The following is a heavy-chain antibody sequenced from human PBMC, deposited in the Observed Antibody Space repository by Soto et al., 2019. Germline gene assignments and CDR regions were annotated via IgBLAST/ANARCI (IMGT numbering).Heavy chain of an antibody. CDR1: GFTFDDYA. CDR3: AKDTRVGTGYSYGLGYYYGMDV. J-gene: IGHJ6*02. Sequence: PGGSLRLSCAASGFTFDDYAMHWVRQAPGKGLEWVSGISWNSGSIGYADSVKGRFTISRDNAKNSLYLQMNSLRAEDTALYYCAKDTRVGTGYSYGLGYYYGMDVWGQGTTVTVSS. D-gene: IGHD5-18*01. V-gene: IGHV3-9*01. CDR2: ISWNSGSI.